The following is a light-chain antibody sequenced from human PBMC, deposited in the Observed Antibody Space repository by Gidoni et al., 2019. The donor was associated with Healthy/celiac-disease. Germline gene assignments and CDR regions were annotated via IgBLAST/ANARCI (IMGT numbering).Light chain of an antibody. V-gene: IGKV1-39*01. Sequence: DIQMTQSPSSLSASVGDRVTITCRASQSISSYLNWYQQKPGKAPKLLIYAASSLQSGVPSRFSGSGSGTDFTLTISSLQPEDFATYYCQQSYSTPWTFGLXTKVEIK. CDR3: QQSYSTPWT. J-gene: IGKJ1*01. CDR2: AAS. CDR1: QSISSY.